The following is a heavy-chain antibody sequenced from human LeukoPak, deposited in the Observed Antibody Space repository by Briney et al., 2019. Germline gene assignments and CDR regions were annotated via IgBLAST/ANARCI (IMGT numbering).Heavy chain of an antibody. D-gene: IGHD6-19*01. V-gene: IGHV3-21*01. CDR2: ISSSSSYI. CDR3: ARDGIAVATLDY. J-gene: IGHJ4*02. CDR1: GFTFSSYS. Sequence: GGSLRLSCAASGFTFSSYSMNWVRQAPGKGLEWVSSISSSSSYIYYADSVKGRFTIPRDNAKNSLYLQMNSLRAEDTAVYYCARDGIAVATLDYWGQGTLVTVSS.